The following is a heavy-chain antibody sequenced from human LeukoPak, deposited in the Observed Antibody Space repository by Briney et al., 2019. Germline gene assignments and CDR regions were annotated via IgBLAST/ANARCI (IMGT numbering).Heavy chain of an antibody. CDR2: IRSDGSNK. CDR1: GFTFSTYA. CDR3: ARGSGGNLDY. Sequence: PGGSLRLSCAASGFTFSTYAMHWVRQAPGKGLEWVAFIRSDGSNKYYADSVKGRFTISRDNSKNTLYLQMNSLRAEDTAVYYCARGSGGNLDYWGQGTLVTVSS. V-gene: IGHV3-30*02. J-gene: IGHJ4*02. D-gene: IGHD4-23*01.